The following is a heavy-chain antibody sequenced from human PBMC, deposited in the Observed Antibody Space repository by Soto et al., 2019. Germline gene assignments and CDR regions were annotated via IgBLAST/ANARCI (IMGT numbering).Heavy chain of an antibody. Sequence: GGSLRLSCAASGFTVSSNYMSWVRQAPGKGLEWVSVIYSGGSTYYADSVKGRFTISRHNSKNTLYLQMNSLRAEDTAVYYCASAQLPGYCSSTSCYGYYYYYMDVWGKGTTVTVSS. J-gene: IGHJ6*03. D-gene: IGHD2-2*03. V-gene: IGHV3-53*04. CDR3: ASAQLPGYCSSTSCYGYYYYYMDV. CDR2: IYSGGST. CDR1: GFTVSSNY.